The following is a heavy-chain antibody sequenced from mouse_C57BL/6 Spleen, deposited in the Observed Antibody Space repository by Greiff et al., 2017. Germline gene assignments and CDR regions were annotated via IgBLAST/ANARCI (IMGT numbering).Heavy chain of an antibody. CDR3: AIYRGFAY. D-gene: IGHD2-1*01. J-gene: IGHJ3*01. V-gene: IGHV14-2*01. CDR1: GFNIKDYY. Sequence: EVQLQQSGAELVKPGASVKLSCTASGFNIKDYYMHWVKQRTEQGLEWIGRIDPEDGETKYAPKFPGKATITADTSSNTAYLQLSSLTSEDTAVYYCAIYRGFAYWGQGTLVTVSA. CDR2: IDPEDGET.